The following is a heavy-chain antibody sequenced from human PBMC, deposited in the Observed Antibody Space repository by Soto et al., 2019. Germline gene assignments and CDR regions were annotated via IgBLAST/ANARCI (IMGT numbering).Heavy chain of an antibody. CDR2: IIPIFGTA. V-gene: IGHV1-69*13. Sequence: SVKVSCKASGGTFSSYAISWVRQAPGQGLEWMGGIIPIFGTANYAQKFQGRVTITADESTSTAYMELSSLRSEDTAVYYCARNYDSSGYYYGSYYYYGMDVWGQGTTVTVSS. D-gene: IGHD3-22*01. CDR3: ARNYDSSGYYYGSYYYYGMDV. CDR1: GGTFSSYA. J-gene: IGHJ6*02.